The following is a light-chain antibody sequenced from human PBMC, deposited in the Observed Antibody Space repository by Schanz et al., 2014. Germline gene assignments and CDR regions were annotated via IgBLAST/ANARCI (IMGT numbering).Light chain of an antibody. Sequence: EIVMTQSPATLSLSPGERATLSCRASQSVDSRYLAWYQQKPGQAPRLLVYGASTRATGIADRFSGSASGTDFTLTISRLEPEDFAVYYCQQYGSSPWTFGQGTKVEMK. CDR3: QQYGSSPWT. J-gene: IGKJ1*01. CDR1: QSVDSRY. V-gene: IGKV3-20*01. CDR2: GAS.